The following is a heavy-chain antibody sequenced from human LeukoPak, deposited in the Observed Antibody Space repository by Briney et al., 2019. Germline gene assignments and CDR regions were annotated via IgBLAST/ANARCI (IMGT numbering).Heavy chain of an antibody. J-gene: IGHJ6*03. D-gene: IGHD4-17*01. V-gene: IGHV4-39*07. CDR3: ARDAKLPNGDPSSYYMDV. Sequence: SETLSLTCTVSGGSISSSSYYWGWIRQPPGKGLEWIGSIYYSGSTYYNPSLKSRVTMSVDTSKNQFSLKLSSVTAADTAVYYCARDAKLPNGDPSSYYMDVWGKGTTVTISS. CDR1: GGSISSSSYY. CDR2: IYYSGST.